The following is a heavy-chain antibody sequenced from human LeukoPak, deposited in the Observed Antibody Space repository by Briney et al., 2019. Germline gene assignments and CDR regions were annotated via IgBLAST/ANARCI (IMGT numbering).Heavy chain of an antibody. CDR2: IYYSGST. D-gene: IGHD3-3*01. V-gene: IGHV4-59*01. Sequence: SETLSLTCTVSGGSISSYYWSWIRQSPGKGLEWIGYIYYSGSTDYNPSLKSRVTISGDTSKNQFSLKLSSVTAADTAVYYCARGLRRLNPHFDYWGQGTLVTVSS. J-gene: IGHJ4*02. CDR3: ARGLRRLNPHFDY. CDR1: GGSISSYY.